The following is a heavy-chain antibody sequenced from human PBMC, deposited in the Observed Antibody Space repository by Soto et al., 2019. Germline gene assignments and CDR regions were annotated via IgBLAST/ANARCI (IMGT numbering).Heavy chain of an antibody. D-gene: IGHD2-2*01. J-gene: IGHJ4*02. CDR2: MYHSGST. V-gene: IGHV4-30-2*01. CDR3: ARVPAY. Sequence: SETLSLTCAVSGGYISRGGYSWSWIRQPPGKGLEWIGYMYHSGSTYYNPSLKSRVTISIDRSKNQFSLKLSSVTAADTAVYYCARVPAYWAQGILLPVSS. CDR1: GGYISRGGYS.